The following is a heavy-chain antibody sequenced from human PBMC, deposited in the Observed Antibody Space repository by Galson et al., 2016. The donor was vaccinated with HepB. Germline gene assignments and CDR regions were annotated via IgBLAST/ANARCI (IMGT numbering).Heavy chain of an antibody. CDR1: GGSISSGDCY. D-gene: IGHD3-3*01. V-gene: IGHV4-30-4*01. Sequence: TLSLTCTVSGGSISSGDCYWSWIRQPPGKGLEWIGYIYYSWSTYYNPSLKSRVTMSVDTSKNQFSLRLSSVTAADTAVYYCARGYYDFWSGSRSLDCWGQGTLVTVSS. CDR3: ARGYYDFWSGSRSLDC. J-gene: IGHJ4*02. CDR2: IYYSWST.